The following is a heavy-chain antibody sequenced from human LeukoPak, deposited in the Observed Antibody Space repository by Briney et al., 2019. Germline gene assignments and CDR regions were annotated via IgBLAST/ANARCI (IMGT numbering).Heavy chain of an antibody. J-gene: IGHJ6*03. V-gene: IGHV4-39*07. Sequence: SETLSLTCAVYGGSFSSYYWGWIRQPPGKGLEWIGSIYYSGSTYYNPSLKSRVTISVDTSKNQFSLKLSSVTAADTAVYYCASLAQYYYYYMDVWGKGTTVTVSS. CDR1: GGSFSSYY. D-gene: IGHD3-16*01. CDR3: ASLAQYYYYYMDV. CDR2: IYYSGST.